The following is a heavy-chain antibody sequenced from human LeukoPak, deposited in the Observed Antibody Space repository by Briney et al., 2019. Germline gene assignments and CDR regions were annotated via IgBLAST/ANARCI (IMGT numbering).Heavy chain of an antibody. V-gene: IGHV4-39*07. J-gene: IGHJ4*02. CDR2: IYYSGST. CDR3: ARAYYYDSSAPNYYFDY. Sequence: AETLSLTCTVSGDSISSSSYYWGWIRQPPGKGLVWNGSIYYSGSTYYNPSLKSRVTISIDTSKNQFSLKLSSVTAADTAVYYCARAYYYDSSAPNYYFDYWGQGTLVTVSS. CDR1: GDSISSSSYY. D-gene: IGHD3-22*01.